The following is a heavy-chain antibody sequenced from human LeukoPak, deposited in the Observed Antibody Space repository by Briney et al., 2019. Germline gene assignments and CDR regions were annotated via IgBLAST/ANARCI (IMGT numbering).Heavy chain of an antibody. CDR1: GFTFSSYA. Sequence: PGGSLRLSCAASGFTFSSYAMHWVRQAPGKGLEWVAVISYDGSNKYYADSVKGRFTISRDNSKNTLYLQMNSLRAEDTAVYYCARDSGTVTTGGGDYWGQGTLVTVSS. D-gene: IGHD4-17*01. CDR2: ISYDGSNK. CDR3: ARDSGTVTTGGGDY. V-gene: IGHV3-30-3*01. J-gene: IGHJ4*02.